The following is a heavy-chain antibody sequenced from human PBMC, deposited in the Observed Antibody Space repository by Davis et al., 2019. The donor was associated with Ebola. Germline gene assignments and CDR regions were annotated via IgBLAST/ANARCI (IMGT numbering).Heavy chain of an antibody. CDR3: AREYIFAFDL. CDR1: GFLFSDYS. J-gene: IGHJ5*02. CDR2: ITKGSDAI. V-gene: IGHV3-48*02. D-gene: IGHD1-1*01. Sequence: PGGSLRLSCAASGFLFSDYSMNWVRQAPGKGLEWVTYITKGSDAIHYADSVKGRFTVSRDNAKNSLFLQMNSLRDEDSAVYYCAREYIFAFDLWGQGTQVTVSS.